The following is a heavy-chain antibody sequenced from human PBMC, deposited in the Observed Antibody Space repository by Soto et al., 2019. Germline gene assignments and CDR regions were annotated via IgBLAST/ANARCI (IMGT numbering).Heavy chain of an antibody. CDR1: GFSLSTSGVG. V-gene: IGHV2-5*02. CDR2: ISWDDDK. CDR3: AHRSSPSCYSH. Sequence: QITLKESGPTLVKPTQTLKLTCTFSGFSLSTSGVGVDWIRQPPGKALEWLALISWDDDKRYSPSLKSRLTITKDTSKNQVVLTMTNMDPVDTATYYCAHRSSPSCYSHWGQGTLVTVSS. D-gene: IGHD2-2*02. J-gene: IGHJ1*01.